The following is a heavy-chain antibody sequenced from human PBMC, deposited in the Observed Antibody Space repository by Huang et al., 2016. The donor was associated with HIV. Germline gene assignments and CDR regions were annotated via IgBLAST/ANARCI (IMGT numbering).Heavy chain of an antibody. D-gene: IGHD3-10*01. J-gene: IGHJ3*02. Sequence: EVQLMESGGGLVQPGGSLRLSCAASGFTFSTYNMNWVRQAPGEGLELVSYITSSSGSIYYADSVKGRFTISRDNAKNSLYLQMNSLRAEDTAVYYCARFGSYYYGSGSYLDAFDIWGQGTMVTVSS. V-gene: IGHV3-48*01. CDR1: GFTFSTYN. CDR2: ITSSSGSI. CDR3: ARFGSYYYGSGSYLDAFDI.